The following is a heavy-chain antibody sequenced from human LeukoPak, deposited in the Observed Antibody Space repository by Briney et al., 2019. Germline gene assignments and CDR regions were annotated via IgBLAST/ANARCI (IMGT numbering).Heavy chain of an antibody. CDR2: ISGSGGST. Sequence: GGSLRLSCAASGFTFSSYAMSWVRQAPGKGLEWVSAISGSGGSTYYADSVKGRFTFSRDNSKNTLYLQMNTLRAEDTAVYYCAKRSVTGSYFFDYWGQGTLVTVSS. V-gene: IGHV3-23*01. CDR1: GFTFSSYA. J-gene: IGHJ4*02. D-gene: IGHD1-26*01. CDR3: AKRSVTGSYFFDY.